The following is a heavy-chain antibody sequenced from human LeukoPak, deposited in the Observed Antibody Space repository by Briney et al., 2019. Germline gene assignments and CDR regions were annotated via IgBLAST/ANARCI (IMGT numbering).Heavy chain of an antibody. Sequence: PSETLSLTCTVSGGSISSTNYYWGWIRQPPGKRLEWIGTIYYSGDTYYSPSLKSRITISRDTSKNLFSLSLTSVTAADTAVYYCARHHGSLWMTSRRPGDYFDFGAQEPRVTVSS. J-gene: IGHJ4*02. CDR3: ARHHGSLWMTSRRPGDYFDF. V-gene: IGHV4-39*01. CDR2: IYYSGDT. CDR1: GGSISSTNYY. D-gene: IGHD3-3*01.